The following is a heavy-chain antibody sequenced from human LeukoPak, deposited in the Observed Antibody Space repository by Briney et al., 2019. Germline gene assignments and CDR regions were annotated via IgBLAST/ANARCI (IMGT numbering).Heavy chain of an antibody. CDR3: AELGITMIGGV. CDR1: GGSFSGYY. CDR2: INHSGST. Sequence: SETLSLTCAVYGGSFSGYYWSWIRQPPGKGLEWIGEINHSGSTNYNPSLKSRVTISVDTSKNQFSLKLSSVTAADTAVYYGAELGITMIGGVWGKGTTVTISS. J-gene: IGHJ6*04. V-gene: IGHV4-34*01. D-gene: IGHD3-10*02.